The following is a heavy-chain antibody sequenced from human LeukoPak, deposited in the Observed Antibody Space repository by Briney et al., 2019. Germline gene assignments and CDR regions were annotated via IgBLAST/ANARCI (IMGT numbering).Heavy chain of an antibody. D-gene: IGHD1-26*01. CDR1: GFTFSDYI. CDR2: ISRNSTYI. Sequence: KPGGSLRLSCAASGFTFSDYIMNWVRQAPGKGLEWVASISRNSTYIHYADSVKGRFTISRDNAKNSLYLQMNSLRAEDTAVYYCARGEPRLYYYYYGMDVWGQGTTVTVSS. CDR3: ARGEPRLYYYYYGMDV. J-gene: IGHJ6*02. V-gene: IGHV3-21*01.